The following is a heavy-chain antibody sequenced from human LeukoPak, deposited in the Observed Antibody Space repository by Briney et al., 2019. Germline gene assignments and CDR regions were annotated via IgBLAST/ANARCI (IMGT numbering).Heavy chain of an antibody. D-gene: IGHD5-24*01. CDR1: GFAFSSYA. V-gene: IGHV3-7*01. CDR3: ARATPRRGETRDGYR. Sequence: GGSLRLSCAASGFAFSSYAMSWVRQVPGKGLECLGNIKEDGSETYYADSVKGRFTISRDNPKNLLFLQINSLRVEDTAVYYCARATPRRGETRDGYRWGQGTLVTVSS. J-gene: IGHJ4*02. CDR2: IKEDGSET.